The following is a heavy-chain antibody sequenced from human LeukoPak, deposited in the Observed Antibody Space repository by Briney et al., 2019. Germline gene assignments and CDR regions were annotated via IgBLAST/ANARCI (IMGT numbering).Heavy chain of an antibody. Sequence: SETLSLTCTVSGVSVSSGSYYWSWIRQPPGKGLEWIGYIYYSGSTNYNPSLKSRVTISVDTSKNQFSLKLSSVTAADTAVYYCARCPIFGPWGQGTLVTVSS. CDR2: IYYSGST. CDR3: ARCPIFGP. V-gene: IGHV4-61*01. D-gene: IGHD3-9*01. CDR1: GVSVSSGSYY. J-gene: IGHJ5*02.